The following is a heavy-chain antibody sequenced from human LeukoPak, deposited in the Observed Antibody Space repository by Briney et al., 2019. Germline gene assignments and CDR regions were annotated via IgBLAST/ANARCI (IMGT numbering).Heavy chain of an antibody. CDR2: IIGSGSST. Sequence: GGTLRLSCAASGFTFSSYGMSWVRQAPGKGLQWVSVIIGSGSSTYYADSVKGRFTISRDNARNTLYLQMNSLRAEDTAVYYCAELGITMIGGVWGKGTTVTISS. J-gene: IGHJ6*04. D-gene: IGHD3-10*02. CDR1: GFTFSSYG. CDR3: AELGITMIGGV. V-gene: IGHV3-23*01.